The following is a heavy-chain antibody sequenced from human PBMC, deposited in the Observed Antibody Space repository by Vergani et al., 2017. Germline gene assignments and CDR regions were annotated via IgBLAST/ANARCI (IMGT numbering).Heavy chain of an antibody. Sequence: QVQLQESGPGLVKPSETLSLTCTVSGGSVSSGSYYWSWIRQPPGKGLEWIGYIYYSGSTNYNPSLKSRVTISVDTSKNQFSLKLSSVTAADTAVYYCARDSWTSELRGVYWFDTWGQGTLVSVSS. CDR2: IYYSGST. CDR1: GGSVSSGSYY. CDR3: ARDSWTSELRGVYWFDT. D-gene: IGHD3-10*01. J-gene: IGHJ5*02. V-gene: IGHV4-61*01.